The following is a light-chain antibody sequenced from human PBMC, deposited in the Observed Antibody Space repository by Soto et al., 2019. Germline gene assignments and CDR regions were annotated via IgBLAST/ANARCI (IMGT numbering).Light chain of an antibody. CDR1: HSVGRDY. V-gene: IGKV3D-20*01. Sequence: PGERATLSCGASHSVGRDYLAWYQQKPGLAPRLLIHGASIRATGIPDRLSGSWSGTAFTLIINRLGPEDFAVYFCQRYASSPLTFGGGTGVEI. J-gene: IGKJ4*01. CDR2: GAS. CDR3: QRYASSPLT.